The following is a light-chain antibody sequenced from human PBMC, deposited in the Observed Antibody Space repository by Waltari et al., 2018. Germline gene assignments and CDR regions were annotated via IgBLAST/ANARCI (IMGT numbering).Light chain of an antibody. V-gene: IGLV10-54*04. Sequence: QAGLTQPPSVSKGLRQTATLTCTGDSNNVGNQGAASLQQHQGHIPKLLPYRKNNRPSGITERFSASRSGNTASLTITGLQPEDEADYYCTAWDISLNAHVFGTGTKVTVL. CDR3: TAWDISLNAHV. CDR2: RKN. J-gene: IGLJ1*01. CDR1: SNNVGNQG.